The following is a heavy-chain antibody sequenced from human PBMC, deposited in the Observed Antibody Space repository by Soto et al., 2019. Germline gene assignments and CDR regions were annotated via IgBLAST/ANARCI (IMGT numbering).Heavy chain of an antibody. CDR2: ISSDDNT. CDR1: GFSVSSLY. D-gene: IGHD3-3*01. V-gene: IGHV3-66*01. Sequence: GGSLRLSCAASGFSVSSLYMTWVRQAPGKGLQWVAVISSDDNTYYADSVKGRFTISRDTSRNTLYLDMNSLRAEDTAVYYSARDTFGGAYDFLHGGQGTLVTVSS. CDR3: ARDTFGGAYDFLH. J-gene: IGHJ4*02.